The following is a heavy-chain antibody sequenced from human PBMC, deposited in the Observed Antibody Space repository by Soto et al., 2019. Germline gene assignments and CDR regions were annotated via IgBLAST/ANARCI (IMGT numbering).Heavy chain of an antibody. CDR3: ARGLGGRMDA. V-gene: IGHV1-69*08. D-gene: IGHD3-16*01. CDR2: IIPILGET. CDR1: GTIFSSYT. J-gene: IGHJ6*02. Sequence: QVQLVQSGAEVKKPGSSVRVSCKASGTIFSSYTISWVRQAPGQGLEWMGRIIPILGETNSAQKFQGRVTLTADKSTNTAYMELNSLRLEDTALYYCARGLGGRMDAWGPGTTVTVSS.